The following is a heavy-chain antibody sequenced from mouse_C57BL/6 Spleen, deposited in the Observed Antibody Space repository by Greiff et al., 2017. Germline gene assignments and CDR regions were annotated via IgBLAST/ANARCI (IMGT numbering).Heavy chain of an antibody. CDR1: GYTFTSYW. D-gene: IGHD1-1*01. J-gene: IGHJ2*01. CDR3: LITTVVAGFDY. V-gene: IGHV1-69*01. Sequence: QVQLQQPGAELVMPGASVKLSCKASGYTFTSYWMHWVKQRPGQGLEWIGEIDPSDSYTNYNQKFKGQSTLTVDKSSSTAYMQLSSLTSEDSAVYYCLITTVVAGFDYWGQGTTLTVSS. CDR2: IDPSDSYT.